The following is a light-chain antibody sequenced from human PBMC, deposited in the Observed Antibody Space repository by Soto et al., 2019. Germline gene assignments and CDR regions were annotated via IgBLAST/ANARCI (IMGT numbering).Light chain of an antibody. Sequence: QSALTQVASVSGSPGQSITISCTGTSGDVGGYDYVSWYQQHPGKAPKLMIYNVNYRPSGVSNRLSGSKSGNTASLTISGLQSEDEASYYCTSYTNTNTVVFGAGTQLTV. CDR1: SGDVGGYDY. CDR3: TSYTNTNTVV. J-gene: IGLJ2*01. V-gene: IGLV2-14*03. CDR2: NVN.